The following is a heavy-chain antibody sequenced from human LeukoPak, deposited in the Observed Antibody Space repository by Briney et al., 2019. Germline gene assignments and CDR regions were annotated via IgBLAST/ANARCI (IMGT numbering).Heavy chain of an antibody. J-gene: IGHJ4*02. CDR1: GXTFSSYS. CDR2: ISGSGGST. V-gene: IGHV3-23*01. Sequence: GGSLRLSCAASGXTFSSYSMTWVRQAPGKGLEWVSVISGSGGSTYYGDSVKGRFTISRDNSKNTLYLQMNSLRAEDTAVYYCARAAMVRGVDYFDYWGQGTLVTVSS. D-gene: IGHD3-10*01. CDR3: ARAAMVRGVDYFDY.